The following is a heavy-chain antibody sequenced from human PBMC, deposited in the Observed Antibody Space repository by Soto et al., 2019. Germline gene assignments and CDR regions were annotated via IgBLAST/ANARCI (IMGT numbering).Heavy chain of an antibody. CDR2: INHSGNT. CDR1: GGSFSGYY. CDR3: ARGQVVAAQH. J-gene: IGHJ4*02. D-gene: IGHD2-15*01. V-gene: IGHV4-34*01. Sequence: PSETLSLTCAVYGGSFSGYYWSWIRQPPGKGLEWIGEINHSGNTNYNPSLKSRVTISVDTSKNQFSLKLSSVTAADTAVYYCARGQVVAAQHWGQGTLVTVSS.